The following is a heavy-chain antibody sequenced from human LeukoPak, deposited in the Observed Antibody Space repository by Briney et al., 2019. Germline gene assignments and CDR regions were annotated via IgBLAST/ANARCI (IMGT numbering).Heavy chain of an antibody. CDR2: IHIYRGNT. D-gene: IGHD5-24*01. CDR3: ARVYGWQPNWFDP. CDR1: GYSSTNYV. Sequence: ASVKVSCKASGYSSTNYVISWVRQAPGQGLEWMGWIHIYRGNTNYAQKLQGRITMTTDTSTSTAYMDLRSLRSDDTAVYYCARVYGWQPNWFDPWGQGTLVTVSS. J-gene: IGHJ5*02. V-gene: IGHV1-18*01.